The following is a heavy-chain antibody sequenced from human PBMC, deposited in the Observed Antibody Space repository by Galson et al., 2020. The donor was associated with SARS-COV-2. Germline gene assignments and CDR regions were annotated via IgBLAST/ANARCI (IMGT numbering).Heavy chain of an antibody. D-gene: IGHD6-19*01. CDR3: ARRGSGWYNVWDY. Sequence: SETLSLTCTVSGGSISSSSYYWGWIRQPPGKGLEWIGSIYYSGSTYYNPSLKSRVTISVDTSKNQFSLKLSSVTAADTAVYYCARRGSGWYNVWDYWGQGTLVTVSS. J-gene: IGHJ4*02. CDR2: IYYSGST. CDR1: GGSISSSSYY. V-gene: IGHV4-39*01.